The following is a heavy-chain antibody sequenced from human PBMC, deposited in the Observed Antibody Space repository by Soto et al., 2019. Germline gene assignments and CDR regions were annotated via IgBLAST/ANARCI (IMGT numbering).Heavy chain of an antibody. J-gene: IGHJ6*02. V-gene: IGHV5-51*01. D-gene: IGHD3-9*01. CDR2: IYPGDSDT. Sequence: GESLKISCKGSGYSFTAYWIGWVRQMPGKGLEWMGIIYPGDSDTRYSPSFQGQVTISADKSISTAYLQWSSLKASDTAMYYCARHVLTGYYNFYYGMDVWGQGTTVTVSS. CDR1: GYSFTAYW. CDR3: ARHVLTGYYNFYYGMDV.